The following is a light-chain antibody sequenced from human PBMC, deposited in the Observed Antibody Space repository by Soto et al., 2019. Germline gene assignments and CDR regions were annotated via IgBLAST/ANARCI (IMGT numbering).Light chain of an antibody. Sequence: DVVMTQTPLSLSVAPGQPASISCNSIRILLHITGETFLFWYLQKPGQSPQLLIYEVSTRVSGVPDRFSGSGSGTDFTLEISRVETDDVGIYYCMQSTQLPPTFGQGTRLEIK. J-gene: IGKJ5*01. CDR2: EVS. V-gene: IGKV2D-29*02. CDR3: MQSTQLPPT. CDR1: RILLHITGETF.